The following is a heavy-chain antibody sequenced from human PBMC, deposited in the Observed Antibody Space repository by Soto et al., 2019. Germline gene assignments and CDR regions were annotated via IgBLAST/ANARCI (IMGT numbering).Heavy chain of an antibody. J-gene: IGHJ6*02. V-gene: IGHV3-53*01. CDR3: AREYSYGYYYYYAMDV. Sequence: EVQLVESGGGLIQPGGSLSLSCAASGFTVSSNYMSWVRQAPGKGLEWVSAIYSGGSTYYADSVKGRFTISRDNSKNTLYLQMNSLRAEDTAVYYCAREYSYGYYYYYAMDVWGQGTTVTVSS. CDR1: GFTVSSNY. CDR2: IYSGGST. D-gene: IGHD5-18*01.